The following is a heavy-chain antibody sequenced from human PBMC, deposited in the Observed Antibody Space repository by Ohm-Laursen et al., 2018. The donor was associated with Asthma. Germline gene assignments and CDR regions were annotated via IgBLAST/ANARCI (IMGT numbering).Heavy chain of an antibody. V-gene: IGHV3-48*01. CDR1: GFYFSSYS. CDR3: VRAPDYFSLFEY. Sequence: SLRLSCAAPGFYFSSYSMHWVRQAPGKGPEWLAFITSGSDIIHYADSVEGRFTISRDNAKKSLHLQMNSLRVEDTAVYYCVRAPDYFSLFEYWGQGTLVTV. CDR2: ITSGSDII. J-gene: IGHJ4*02. D-gene: IGHD3-10*01.